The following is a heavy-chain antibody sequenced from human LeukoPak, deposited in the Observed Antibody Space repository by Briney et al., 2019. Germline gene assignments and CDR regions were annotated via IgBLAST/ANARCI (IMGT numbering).Heavy chain of an antibody. V-gene: IGHV4-34*01. D-gene: IGHD6-19*01. Sequence: SETLSLTCTVSGGSISSYYWSWIRQPPGKGLEWIGEINHSGSTNYNPSLKSRVTISVDTSKNQFSLKLSSVTAADTAVYYCARGTSIAVAGDTYWYFDLWGRGTLVTVSS. CDR3: ARGTSIAVAGDTYWYFDL. J-gene: IGHJ2*01. CDR1: GGSISSYY. CDR2: INHSGST.